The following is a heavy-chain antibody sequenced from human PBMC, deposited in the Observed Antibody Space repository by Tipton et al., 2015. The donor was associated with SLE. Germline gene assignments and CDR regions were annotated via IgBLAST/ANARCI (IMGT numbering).Heavy chain of an antibody. CDR2: IYYSGTT. V-gene: IGHV4-31*03. CDR1: GVSITTGGYY. Sequence: TLSLTCTVSGVSITTGGYYWTWIRQLPGKGLEWLGYIYYSGTTHYNPSLKSRGSISVDTSKNQFSLIVSSVTAADTAVYYCASRGRWEQPEDYWGQGTLVTVSS. CDR3: ASRGRWEQPEDY. D-gene: IGHD1-26*01. J-gene: IGHJ4*02.